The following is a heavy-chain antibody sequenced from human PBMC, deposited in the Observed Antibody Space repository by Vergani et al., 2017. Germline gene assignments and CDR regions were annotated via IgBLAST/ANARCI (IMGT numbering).Heavy chain of an antibody. Sequence: EVQLLESGGGLVQPGGSLRLSCAASGFTFSSYAMSWVRQAPGKGLEWVSAISGSGGSTYYADSVKGRFTISRDNSKNTLYLQMNSLRAEDTAVYYCAKASGYLGDFWSGYYRPSGHFDYWGQGTLVTVSS. CDR1: GFTFSSYA. CDR3: AKASGYLGDFWSGYYRPSGHFDY. V-gene: IGHV3-23*01. J-gene: IGHJ4*02. CDR2: ISGSGGST. D-gene: IGHD3-3*01.